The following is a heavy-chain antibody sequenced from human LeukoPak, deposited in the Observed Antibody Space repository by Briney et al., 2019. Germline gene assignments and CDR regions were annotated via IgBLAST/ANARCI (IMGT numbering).Heavy chain of an antibody. J-gene: IGHJ4*02. Sequence: PSETLSLTCTVSGGSISSYYWSWIRQPPGKGLEWVWYIHFSGSTNYNPSPKSRVTVTDDKSKNQFSVKASSVTEADTAVYYCARIFRGAYFDCWGKGTLVTVSS. V-gene: IGHV4-59*01. D-gene: IGHD3-10*01. CDR2: IHFSGST. CDR1: GGSISSYY. CDR3: ARIFRGAYFDC.